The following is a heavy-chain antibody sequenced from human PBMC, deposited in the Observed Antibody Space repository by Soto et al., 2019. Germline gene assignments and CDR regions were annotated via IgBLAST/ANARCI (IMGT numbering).Heavy chain of an antibody. J-gene: IGHJ4*02. D-gene: IGHD1-1*01. V-gene: IGHV1-69*12. CDR2: LIPIFGTA. Sequence: QVQLVQSGAEVKKPGSSVKVSCKASGGTFSSYAISWVRQAPGQGLEWMGGLIPIFGTANYAQKFQGRVTITADESTSTAYLELSSLRSEDTAVYYCARQEPRWNRDCFDYWGQGTRVTVSS. CDR1: GGTFSSYA. CDR3: ARQEPRWNRDCFDY.